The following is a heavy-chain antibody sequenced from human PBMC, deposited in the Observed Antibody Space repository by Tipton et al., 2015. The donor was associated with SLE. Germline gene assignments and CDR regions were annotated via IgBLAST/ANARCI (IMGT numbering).Heavy chain of an antibody. Sequence: TLSLTCTVSGVSISSYYWSWIRQPPGKGLEWIGYIYYSGSTNYNPSLKSRVTLSVDTSKNQFSLRLTSVTAADTAVYYCARGGILITFGGLSWFDPWGQGTLVTVSS. J-gene: IGHJ5*02. CDR3: ARGGILITFGGLSWFDP. D-gene: IGHD3-16*01. V-gene: IGHV4-59*12. CDR2: IYYSGST. CDR1: GVSISSYY.